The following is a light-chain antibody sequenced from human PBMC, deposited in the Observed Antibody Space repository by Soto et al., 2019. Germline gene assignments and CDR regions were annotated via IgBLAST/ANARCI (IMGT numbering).Light chain of an antibody. CDR1: SSDVGGYNY. V-gene: IGLV2-14*01. CDR2: EVT. Sequence: QSALTQPASVSGSPGQSITISCTGASSDVGGYNYVSWYQQHPGKAPKLIIYEVTTRPSGISNRFSGSKSGNTASLTISGLLAEDEADYYCSSYASSSTLGVFGTGTKLHRP. CDR3: SSYASSSTLGV. J-gene: IGLJ1*01.